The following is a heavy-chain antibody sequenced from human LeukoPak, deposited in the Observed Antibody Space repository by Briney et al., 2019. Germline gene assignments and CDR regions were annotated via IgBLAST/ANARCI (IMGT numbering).Heavy chain of an antibody. Sequence: ASVKVSCKASGYTFTSYDINWVRQATGQGLEWMGWMNPNSGNTGYAQKFQGRVTITRNTSISTAYMELSSLRSVDTAVYYCARSLAITFGGVIVSHDAFGIWGQGTMVTVSS. D-gene: IGHD3-16*02. J-gene: IGHJ3*02. CDR1: GYTFTSYD. CDR3: ARSLAITFGGVIVSHDAFGI. CDR2: MNPNSGNT. V-gene: IGHV1-8*03.